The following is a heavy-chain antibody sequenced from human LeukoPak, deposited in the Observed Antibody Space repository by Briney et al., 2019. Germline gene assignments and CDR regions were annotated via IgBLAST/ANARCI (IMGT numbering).Heavy chain of an antibody. CDR3: AKPYYDMLTGKGPSDF. Sequence: PGGSLRLSCAASGFTLSSNAMIWVRQAPGKGLEWVSGISDSGDTTYYADSVKGRFTISRDNSKNTLYLQMNNLRAEDMAVYYCAKPYYDMLTGKGPSDFWGRGTLVTVSS. D-gene: IGHD3-9*01. J-gene: IGHJ4*02. V-gene: IGHV3-23*01. CDR2: ISDSGDTT. CDR1: GFTLSSNA.